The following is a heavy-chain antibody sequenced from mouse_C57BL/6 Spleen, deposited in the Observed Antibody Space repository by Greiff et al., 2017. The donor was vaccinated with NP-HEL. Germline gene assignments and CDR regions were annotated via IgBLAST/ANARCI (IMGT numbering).Heavy chain of an antibody. D-gene: IGHD1-1*01. CDR1: GYAFSSYW. J-gene: IGHJ1*03. Sequence: QVQLKQSGAELVKPGASVKISCKASGYAFSSYWMNWVKQRPGKGLEWIGQIYPGDGDTNYNGKFKGKATLTADKSSSTAYMQLSSLTSEDSAVYFCATGSSSHWYFDVWGTGTTVTVSS. V-gene: IGHV1-80*01. CDR3: ATGSSSHWYFDV. CDR2: IYPGDGDT.